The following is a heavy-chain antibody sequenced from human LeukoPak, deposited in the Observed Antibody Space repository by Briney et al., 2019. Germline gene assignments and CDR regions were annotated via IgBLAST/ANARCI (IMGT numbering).Heavy chain of an antibody. V-gene: IGHV3-15*01. CDR1: GFTFNNAW. D-gene: IGHD3-22*01. J-gene: IGHJ4*02. CDR2: IKSNTDGGTT. CDR3: TKDYDSTY. Sequence: GGSLRLSCAASGFTFNNAWMIWVRQAPGKGLEWVGRIKSNTDGGTTDYAAPVKGRFTISRDDSKDTLYLQMNSLKTEDTAVYYCTKDYDSTYWGQGTLVTVSS.